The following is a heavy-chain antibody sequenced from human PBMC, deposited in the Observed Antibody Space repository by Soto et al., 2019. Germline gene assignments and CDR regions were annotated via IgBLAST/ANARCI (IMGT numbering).Heavy chain of an antibody. D-gene: IGHD1-20*01. CDR2: ISVSDAFI. CDR3: TRETVAGITGLAY. V-gene: IGHV3-23*01. Sequence: EVQLLESGGDLVQPGGSLRLSCAASGFNVGAFAVNWVRQAPGKGLEWVSGISVSDAFIYYADTVRGRFSISRDASENILCLQMNSLRVDDTVLYYCTRETVAGITGLAYWAPGTLVTVS. J-gene: IGHJ4*02. CDR1: GFNVGAFA.